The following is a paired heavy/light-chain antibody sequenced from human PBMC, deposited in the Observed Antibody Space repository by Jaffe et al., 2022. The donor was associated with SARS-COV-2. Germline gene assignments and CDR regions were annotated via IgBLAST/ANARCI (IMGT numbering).Heavy chain of an antibody. D-gene: IGHD4-17*01. CDR2: IYTSGST. CDR1: GGSISSYY. Sequence: QVQLQESGPGLVKPSETLSLTCTVSGGSISSYYWSWIRQPAGKGLEWIGRIYTSGSTNYNPSLKSRVTMSVDTSKNQFSLKLSSVTAADTAVYYCASGYDYGETGYFFWGQGTLVTVSS. V-gene: IGHV4-4*07. J-gene: IGHJ4*02. CDR3: ASGYDYGETGYFF.
Light chain of an antibody. V-gene: IGKV1-9*01. CDR2: AAS. CDR1: QGISSY. J-gene: IGKJ4*01. Sequence: DIQLTQSPSFLSASVGDRVTITCRASQGISSYLAWYQQKPGKAPKLLIYAASTLQSGVPSRFSGSGSGTEFTLTISSLQPEDFATYYCQQLNSYPLSFGGGTKVEIK. CDR3: QQLNSYPLS.